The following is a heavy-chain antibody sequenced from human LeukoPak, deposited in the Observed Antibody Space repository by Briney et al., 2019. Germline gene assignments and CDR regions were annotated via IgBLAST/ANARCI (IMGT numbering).Heavy chain of an antibody. CDR2: ISSRSRTI. V-gene: IGHV3-48*01. Sequence: PGGSLRLSCAASGFIFSSYSMNWVRQAPGKGLEWVSYISSRSRTIYYADSVKGRFTISRDNAKNSLSLQMNSLRAEDTAVYYCARDPGRGFDPWGQGTLVTVSS. CDR3: ARDPGRGFDP. J-gene: IGHJ5*02. CDR1: GFIFSSYS. D-gene: IGHD3-10*01.